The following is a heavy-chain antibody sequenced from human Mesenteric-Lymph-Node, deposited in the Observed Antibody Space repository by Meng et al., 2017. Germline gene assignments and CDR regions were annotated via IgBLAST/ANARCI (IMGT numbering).Heavy chain of an antibody. CDR3: ASGGNIVATLNY. V-gene: IGHV4-30-4*01. D-gene: IGHD5-12*01. CDR2: IYYSGST. J-gene: IGHJ4*02. CDR1: GGSISSGDYY. Sequence: QVQLQESGPGLGKPSQTRSLPCTVSGGSISSGDYYWNWIRQPPGKGLEWIGYIYYSGSTYYNPSLKSRVTISIDTSKNQFSLKLNSVTAADTAVYYCASGGNIVATLNYWGQGTLVTVSS.